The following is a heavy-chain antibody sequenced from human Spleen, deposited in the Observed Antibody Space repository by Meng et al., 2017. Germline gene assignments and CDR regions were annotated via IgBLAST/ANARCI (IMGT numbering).Heavy chain of an antibody. CDR1: GGSFSDYY. Sequence: QGQLQEWGAGLLNPSGSLSLTCVVSGGSFSDYYWSWIRQPPGKGLEWIGEINHSGSTNYNPSLESRATISVDTSQNNLSLKLSSVTAADSAVYYCARGPTTMAHDFDYWGQGTLVTVSS. V-gene: IGHV4-34*01. J-gene: IGHJ4*02. D-gene: IGHD4-11*01. CDR3: ARGPTTMAHDFDY. CDR2: INHSGST.